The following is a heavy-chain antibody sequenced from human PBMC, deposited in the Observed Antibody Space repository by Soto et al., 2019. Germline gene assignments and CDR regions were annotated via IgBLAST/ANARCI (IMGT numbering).Heavy chain of an antibody. CDR1: GGSISSYY. J-gene: IGHJ4*02. Sequence: SETLSLTCTVSGGSISSYYWSWIRQPPGKGLEWIGYIYYSGSTNYNPSLKSRVTISVDTSKNQFSLKLSSVTAADTAVYYCARFPYGGDFDYWGQGTLVTVSS. CDR3: ARFPYGGDFDY. D-gene: IGHD3-10*01. CDR2: IYYSGST. V-gene: IGHV4-59*08.